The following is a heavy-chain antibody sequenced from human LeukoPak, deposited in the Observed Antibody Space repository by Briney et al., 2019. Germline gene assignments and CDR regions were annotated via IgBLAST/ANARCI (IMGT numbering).Heavy chain of an antibody. CDR3: ARESSIFGVVARSYMDV. Sequence: GGSLRLSCAASGFTFRDHYIDWVRQAPGKGLEWVGRTRNKAESYKTEYAASVKGRFTIPRDDSKKSLYLQMNSLKTEDTAVYYCARESSIFGVVARSYMDVWGKGTTVTVSS. CDR2: TRNKAESYKT. J-gene: IGHJ6*03. CDR1: GFTFRDHY. V-gene: IGHV3-72*01. D-gene: IGHD3-3*01.